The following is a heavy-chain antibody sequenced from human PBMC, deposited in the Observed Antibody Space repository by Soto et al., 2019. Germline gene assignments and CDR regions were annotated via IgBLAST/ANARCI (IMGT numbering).Heavy chain of an antibody. CDR1: GFTFTSSA. Sequence: ASVKVSCKASGFTFTSSAVQWVRQALGQRLEWIGWIVVGSGNTNYAQKFQERVTITRDMSTSTAYMELSSLRSEDTAVYYCAAEEAIPVAARLPESDYGMDVWGQGTTVTVSS. CDR2: IVVGSGNT. D-gene: IGHD6-6*01. CDR3: AAEEAIPVAARLPESDYGMDV. V-gene: IGHV1-58*01. J-gene: IGHJ6*02.